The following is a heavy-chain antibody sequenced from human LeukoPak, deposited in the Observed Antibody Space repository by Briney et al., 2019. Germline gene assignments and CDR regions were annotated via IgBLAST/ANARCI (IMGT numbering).Heavy chain of an antibody. Sequence: GGSLRLSCAASGFTFSSYAMSWVRQAPGKGLEAPGKGLEWVSTISASGHATYYPDSVRGRFTISGDNSKSTLHLQMDSLRAEDSALYYCAKWLEVATPKFHHWGRGTLVTVSS. V-gene: IGHV3-23*01. J-gene: IGHJ4*02. CDR2: ISASGHAT. CDR1: GFTFSSYA. D-gene: IGHD1-26*01. CDR3: AKWLEVATPKFHH.